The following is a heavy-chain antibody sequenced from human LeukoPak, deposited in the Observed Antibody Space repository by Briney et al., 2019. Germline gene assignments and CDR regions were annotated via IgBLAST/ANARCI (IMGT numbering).Heavy chain of an antibody. J-gene: IGHJ4*02. D-gene: IGHD3-22*01. CDR2: IYHSGST. CDR3: ARAGYYYDSSGYALDY. CDR1: GGSISSSNW. Sequence: SGTLSLTCAVTGGSISSSNWWSWVRPPPGKGLEWIGEIYHSGSTNYNPSLKSRVTISVDKSKNQFSLKLSSVTAADTAVYYCARAGYYYDSSGYALDYWGQGTLVTVSS. V-gene: IGHV4-4*02.